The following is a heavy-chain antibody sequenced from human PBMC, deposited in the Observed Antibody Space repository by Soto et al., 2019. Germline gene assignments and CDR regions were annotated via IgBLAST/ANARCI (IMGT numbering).Heavy chain of an antibody. Sequence: LRLSCAASGFTFISCAMSWVRQAPGMGLQWVSAISDSGGSTYYADSVGGRFTISRDNSKNTLYLQLNSLGAEDTAVYYCAKDKPAAGSQWLVPIWGRGTLVTVSS. D-gene: IGHD6-19*01. V-gene: IGHV3-23*01. CDR3: AKDKPAAGSQWLVPI. CDR2: ISDSGGST. J-gene: IGHJ4*02. CDR1: GFTFISCA.